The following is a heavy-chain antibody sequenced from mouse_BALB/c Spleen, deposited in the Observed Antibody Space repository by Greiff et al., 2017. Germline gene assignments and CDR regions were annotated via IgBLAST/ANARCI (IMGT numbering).Heavy chain of an antibody. CDR1: GFTFSDYY. D-gene: IGHD2-1*01. V-gene: IGHV5-4*02. CDR2: ISDGGSYT. Sequence: DVMLVESGGGLVKPGGSLKLSCAASGFTFSDYYMYWVRQTPEKRLEWVATISDGGSYTYYPDSVKGRFTISRDNAKNNLYLQMSSLKSEDTAMYYCAREGGNYGGDYWGQGTSVTVSS. J-gene: IGHJ4*01. CDR3: AREGGNYGGDY.